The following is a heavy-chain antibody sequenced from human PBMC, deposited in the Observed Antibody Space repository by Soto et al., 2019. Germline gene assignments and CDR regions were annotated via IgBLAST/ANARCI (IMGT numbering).Heavy chain of an antibody. CDR1: GTYISEFS. D-gene: IGHD1-7*01. CDR2: VHINGVV. V-gene: IGHV4-4*07. J-gene: IGHJ1*01. Sequence: QVQQQESGPGLVKPSDTLSLICSVSGTYISEFSWSWSRQPAGTGLEWIGRVHINGVVQYSPSFRGRVTMSIETSSNHFSLNLQSATAADTAVYYCARESGENWTYEAHWGQGTLVTVSS. CDR3: ARESGENWTYEAH.